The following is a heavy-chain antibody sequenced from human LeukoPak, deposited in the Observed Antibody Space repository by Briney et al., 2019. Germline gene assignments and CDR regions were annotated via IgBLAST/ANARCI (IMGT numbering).Heavy chain of an antibody. CDR2: IWYDGSNK. V-gene: IGHV3-33*01. D-gene: IGHD3/OR15-3a*01. CDR3: ARVGHGNHFEY. CDR1: GFTFSSYG. J-gene: IGHJ4*02. Sequence: GGSLRLSCAASGFTFSSYGMHWVRQAPGKGLEWVAVIWYDGSNKYYADSVKGRFTISRDNSKNTLYLQMNSLRAEDTAVYYCARVGHGNHFEYWGQGTLVAVSS.